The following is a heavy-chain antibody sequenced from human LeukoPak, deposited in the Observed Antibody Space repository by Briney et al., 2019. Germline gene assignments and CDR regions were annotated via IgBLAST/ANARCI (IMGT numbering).Heavy chain of an antibody. D-gene: IGHD3-3*01. Sequence: GASVKVSCKASGYTFTSYGISWVRQAPGQGLEWMGWISAYNGNTNYAQKLQGRVTMTTDTSTSTAYMELRSLRSDDTAVYYCARDKETVGGYDFWSGPRADYWGQGTLVTVSS. V-gene: IGHV1-18*01. J-gene: IGHJ4*02. CDR3: ARDKETVGGYDFWSGPRADY. CDR2: ISAYNGNT. CDR1: GYTFTSYG.